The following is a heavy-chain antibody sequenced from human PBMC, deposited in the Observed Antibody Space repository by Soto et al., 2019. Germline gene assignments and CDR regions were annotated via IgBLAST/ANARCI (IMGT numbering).Heavy chain of an antibody. CDR2: INPSGGST. J-gene: IGHJ4*02. Sequence: GASVKVSCKASGYTFTSYYMHWVRQAPGQGLEWMGIINPSGGSTSYAQKFQGRVTMTRDTSTSTVYMELSSLRSEDTSVYYCARELSDYYDSSGYSIDYWGQGTLVTVSS. D-gene: IGHD3-22*01. CDR3: ARELSDYYDSSGYSIDY. V-gene: IGHV1-46*01. CDR1: GYTFTSYY.